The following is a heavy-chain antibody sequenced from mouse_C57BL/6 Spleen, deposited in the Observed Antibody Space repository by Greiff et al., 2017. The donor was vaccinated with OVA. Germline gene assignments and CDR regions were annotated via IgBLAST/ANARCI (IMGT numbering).Heavy chain of an antibody. V-gene: IGHV1-82*01. J-gene: IGHJ3*01. Sequence: QVQLQQSGPELVKPGASVKISCKASGYAFSSSWMNWVKQRPGKGLEWIGRIYPGDGDTNYNGKFKGKATLTADKSSSTAYMQLSSLTSEDSAVYFCAKGDYYGNWFAYWGQGTLVTVSA. CDR3: AKGDYYGNWFAY. CDR2: IYPGDGDT. D-gene: IGHD2-1*01. CDR1: GYAFSSSW.